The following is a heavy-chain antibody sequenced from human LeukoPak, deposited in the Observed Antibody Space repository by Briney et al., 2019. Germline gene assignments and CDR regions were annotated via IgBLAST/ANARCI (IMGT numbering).Heavy chain of an antibody. J-gene: IGHJ4*02. Sequence: GASVKVSCKASGYTFTSYYMHWVRQAPGQGLEWMGIINPSGGSTSYAQKFQGRVTMTRDMSTSTVYMELSSLRSEDTAVYYCARDLAPINSMAVSSDYWGQGTLVTVSS. D-gene: IGHD2/OR15-2a*01. V-gene: IGHV1-46*01. CDR3: ARDLAPINSMAVSSDY. CDR1: GYTFTSYY. CDR2: INPSGGST.